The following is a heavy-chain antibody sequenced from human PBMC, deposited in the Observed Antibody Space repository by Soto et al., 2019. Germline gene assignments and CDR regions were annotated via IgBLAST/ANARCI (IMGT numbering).Heavy chain of an antibody. D-gene: IGHD1-1*01. Sequence: EVQLLESGGGLVQPGGSLRLSCAASGLTFSTYAMNWVRQAPGNGLEWVSAISGSGGSIHYADSLKSRFTISRDNSKNTLYLQKNSLRDEDTAVYHCVKGYWKGDVWGQGTTVTVSS. J-gene: IGHJ6*02. V-gene: IGHV3-23*01. CDR2: ISGSGGSI. CDR3: VKGYWKGDV. CDR1: GLTFSTYA.